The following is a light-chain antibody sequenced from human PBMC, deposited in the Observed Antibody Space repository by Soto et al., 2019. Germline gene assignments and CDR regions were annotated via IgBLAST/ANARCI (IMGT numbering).Light chain of an antibody. J-gene: IGKJ4*01. CDR2: DAS. Sequence: EIVLTQSPATLSLSPGERATLSCRASQSVSSYLAWYQQKPGQAPRLLIYDASNRATAIPARFSGSGSGKDFPLTICSLEPEDFAVYYCQQRSNWPTLGGGTKVEIK. CDR1: QSVSSY. V-gene: IGKV3-11*01. CDR3: QQRSNWPT.